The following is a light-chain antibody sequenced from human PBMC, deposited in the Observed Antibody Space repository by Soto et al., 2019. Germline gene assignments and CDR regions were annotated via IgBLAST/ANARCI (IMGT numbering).Light chain of an antibody. V-gene: IGLV4-69*01. Sequence: QHVLTQSPSASASLGASVKLTCTLSSGHSSYAIAWHQQQPEKGPRYLMKLNSDGSHSKGDGIPDRLSGSSSGDERYLTISSLQSEDEADYYCQIWGTGIVVFGGGAQLTVL. CDR1: SGHSSYA. CDR2: LNSDGSH. J-gene: IGLJ2*01. CDR3: QIWGTGIVV.